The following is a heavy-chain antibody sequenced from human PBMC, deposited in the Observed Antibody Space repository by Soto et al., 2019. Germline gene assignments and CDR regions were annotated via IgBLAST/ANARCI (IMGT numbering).Heavy chain of an antibody. V-gene: IGHV3-11*01. CDR2: ISSSGSTI. CDR1: GFTFSDYY. Sequence: GGSLRLSCAASGFTFSDYYMSWIRQAPGKGLEWVSYISSSGSTIYYADSVKGRFTISRDNAKNSLYLQMNSLRAEDTAVYYCARDSDVDTAMVIFDYWGQGTLVTAPQ. D-gene: IGHD5-18*01. J-gene: IGHJ4*02. CDR3: ARDSDVDTAMVIFDY.